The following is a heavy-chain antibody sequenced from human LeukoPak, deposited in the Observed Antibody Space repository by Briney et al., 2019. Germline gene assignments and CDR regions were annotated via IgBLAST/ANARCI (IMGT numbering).Heavy chain of an antibody. CDR2: IYYSGST. CDR1: GGSISSYY. CDR3: AGRSMVVADEIDY. V-gene: IGHV4-59*01. D-gene: IGHD2-15*01. Sequence: SETLSLTCTVSGGSISSYYWSWIRQPPGKGLEWIGYIYYSGSTNYNPSLKSRVTRSVDTSKNQFSLKLSSVTAADTAVYYCAGRSMVVADEIDYWGQGTLVTVSS. J-gene: IGHJ4*02.